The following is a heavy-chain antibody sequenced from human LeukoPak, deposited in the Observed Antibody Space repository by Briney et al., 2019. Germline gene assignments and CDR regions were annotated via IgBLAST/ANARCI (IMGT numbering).Heavy chain of an antibody. Sequence: PETLSLTCTVSGGSISSSSYYWGWIRQPPGKGLEWIGSIYYSGSTYYNPSLKSRVTISVDTSKNQFSLKLSSVTAADTAVYYCARQLGYCSSTSCEITDYWGQGTLVTVSS. CDR3: ARQLGYCSSTSCEITDY. J-gene: IGHJ4*02. D-gene: IGHD2-2*01. CDR2: IYYSGST. CDR1: GGSISSSSYY. V-gene: IGHV4-39*01.